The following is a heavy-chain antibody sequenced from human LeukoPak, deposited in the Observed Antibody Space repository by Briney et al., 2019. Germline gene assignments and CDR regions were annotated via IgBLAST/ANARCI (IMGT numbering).Heavy chain of an antibody. CDR1: GYTFTSYA. CDR2: INTNTGNP. D-gene: IGHD2-15*01. J-gene: IGHJ4*02. V-gene: IGHV7-4-1*02. CDR3: ASSGSWYVDY. Sequence: ASVKVSCKASGYTFTSYAMNWVRQAPGRGLEWMGWINTNTGNPTYAQGFTGRFVFSLDTSVSTAYLQITSLKAEDTAVYYCASSGSWYVDYWGQGTLVTVSS.